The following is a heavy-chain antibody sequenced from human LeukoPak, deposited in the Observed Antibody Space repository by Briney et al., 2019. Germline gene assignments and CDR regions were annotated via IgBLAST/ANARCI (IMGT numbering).Heavy chain of an antibody. J-gene: IGHJ4*02. D-gene: IGHD3-22*01. CDR1: GGSISSGGYY. Sequence: SETLSHTCTVSGGSISSGGYYWSWIRQPPGKGLEWIGYIYHSGSTYYNPSLKSRVTISVDTSKNQFSLKLSSVTAADTAVYYCAREVYDSSGYYYFDYWGQGTLVTVSS. CDR3: AREVYDSSGYYYFDY. CDR2: IYHSGST. V-gene: IGHV4-61*08.